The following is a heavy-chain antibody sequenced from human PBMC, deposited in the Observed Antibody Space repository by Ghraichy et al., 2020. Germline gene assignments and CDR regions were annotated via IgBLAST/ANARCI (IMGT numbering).Heavy chain of an antibody. CDR2: ISGSGGST. V-gene: IGHV3-23*01. D-gene: IGHD2-15*01. Sequence: GGSLRLSCAASGFTFSSYAMSWVRQAPGKGLEWVSAISGSGGSTYYADSVKGRFTISRDNSKNTLYLQMNSLRAEDTAVYYCAKDSRGYCSGGSCYDWFDPWGQGTLVTVSS. CDR3: AKDSRGYCSGGSCYDWFDP. CDR1: GFTFSSYA. J-gene: IGHJ5*02.